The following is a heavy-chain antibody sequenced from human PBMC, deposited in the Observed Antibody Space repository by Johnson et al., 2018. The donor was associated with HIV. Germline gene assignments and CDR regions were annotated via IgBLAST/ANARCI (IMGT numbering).Heavy chain of an antibody. J-gene: IGHJ3*02. D-gene: IGHD4-17*01. CDR3: AREGTYEPLHRIYDYGDYPTFDI. CDR2: IKQDGSEK. Sequence: VQLMESGGGLVQPGGSLRLSCAASGFTFNLYWMTWVRQAPGKGLEWVANIKQDGSEKYYVDSVKGRFSVSRDNAKNSLYLQMNSLRVEDTAVYYCAREGTYEPLHRIYDYGDYPTFDIWGQGTMITVYS. V-gene: IGHV3-7*01. CDR1: GFTFNLYW.